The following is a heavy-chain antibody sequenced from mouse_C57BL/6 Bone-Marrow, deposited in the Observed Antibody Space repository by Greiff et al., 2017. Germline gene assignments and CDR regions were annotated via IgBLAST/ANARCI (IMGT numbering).Heavy chain of an antibody. CDR2: ISYDGSN. V-gene: IGHV3-6*01. CDR3: ARGVAY. CDR1: GYSITSGYY. Sequence: EVQRVESGPGLVKPSPSLSLSCSVTGYSITSGYYWNWIRQFPGNKLEWMGYISYDGSNNYNPSLKNRISITRVTSKNQFFLKLNSVTTEDTATYYCARGVAYWGQGTTLTVSS. J-gene: IGHJ2*01.